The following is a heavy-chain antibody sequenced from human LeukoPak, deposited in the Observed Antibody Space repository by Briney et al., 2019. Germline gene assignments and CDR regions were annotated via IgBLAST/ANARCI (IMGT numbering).Heavy chain of an antibody. D-gene: IGHD5-12*01. Sequence: GESLKISCQASGYFFTSYWIGWVRQVPGEGPEWMGIINPSDSDTRYRPSFQGQVTISADKSISTVYLQWSSLKASDTAKYYCGKGYSRVDYWGQGTLVTVSS. CDR1: GYFFTSYW. J-gene: IGHJ4*02. CDR2: INPSDSDT. V-gene: IGHV5-51*01. CDR3: GKGYSRVDY.